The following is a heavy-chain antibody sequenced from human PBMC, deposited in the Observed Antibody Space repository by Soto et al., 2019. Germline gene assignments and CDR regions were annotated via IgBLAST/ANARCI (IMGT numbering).Heavy chain of an antibody. CDR2: IIPIFGTA. CDR1: GGTFSSYA. CDR3: ARSRVTYYYDRSAFDI. V-gene: IGHV1-69*01. Sequence: QVQLVQSGAEVKKPGSSVKVSCKASGGTFSSYAISWVRQAPGQGLEWMGGIIPIFGTANYAQKFQGRVTITADESTSTDYMELSSLSSEDTAVYYCARSRVTYYYDRSAFDIWGQGTMVTVSS. D-gene: IGHD3-22*01. J-gene: IGHJ3*02.